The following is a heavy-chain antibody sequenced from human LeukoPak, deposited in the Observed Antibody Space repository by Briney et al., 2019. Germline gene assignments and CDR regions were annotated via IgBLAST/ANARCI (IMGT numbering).Heavy chain of an antibody. Sequence: GGSLRLSCAASGFTFSSYDMHWVRQATGKGLEWVSAMGTAGDTYYPGSVKGRFTISRENAKNSLYLQMNSLRAGDTAVYYCARVKFGGIDPWGQGTLVTVSS. CDR2: MGTAGDT. CDR1: GFTFSSYD. CDR3: ARVKFGGIDP. D-gene: IGHD3-10*01. V-gene: IGHV3-13*04. J-gene: IGHJ5*02.